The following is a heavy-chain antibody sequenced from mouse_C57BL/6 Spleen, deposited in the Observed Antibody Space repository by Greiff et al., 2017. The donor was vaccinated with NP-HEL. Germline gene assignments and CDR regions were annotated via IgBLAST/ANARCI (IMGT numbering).Heavy chain of an antibody. V-gene: IGHV1-54*01. Sequence: VQLQQSGAELVRPGTSVKVSCKASGYAFTNYLIEWVKQRPGQGLEWIGVINPGSGGTNYNEKFKGKATLTADKSSSTAYMQLSSLTSEDSAVYFCARSGSNSWFAYWVQGTLVTVSA. J-gene: IGHJ3*01. CDR2: INPGSGGT. D-gene: IGHD2-5*01. CDR3: ARSGSNSWFAY. CDR1: GYAFTNYL.